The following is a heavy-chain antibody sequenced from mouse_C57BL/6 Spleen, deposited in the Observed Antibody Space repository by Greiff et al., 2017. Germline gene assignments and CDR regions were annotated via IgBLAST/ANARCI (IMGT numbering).Heavy chain of an antibody. Sequence: EVKVEESGAELVKPGASVKLSCTASGFNIKDYYMHWVKQRTEQGLEWIGRIDPEDGETKSASKFQGKATITTDTSSNTAYLQLSSLTTEDTAVYYCALTTVVTENYFDYWGQGTSLTVSS. J-gene: IGHJ2*02. CDR2: IDPEDGET. CDR3: ALTTVVTENYFDY. CDR1: GFNIKDYY. V-gene: IGHV14-2*01. D-gene: IGHD1-1*01.